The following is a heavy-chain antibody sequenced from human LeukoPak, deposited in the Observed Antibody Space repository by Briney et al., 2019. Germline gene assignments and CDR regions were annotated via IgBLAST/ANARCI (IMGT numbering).Heavy chain of an antibody. CDR3: EKNYDFWSAYLNY. J-gene: IGHJ4*02. V-gene: IGHV3-23*01. CDR1: RFTFSSYA. Sequence: GGSLRLSCAASRFTFSSYAMSWVRQAPGKGLEWVSTISGSGGSSYFADSVKGRFTISRDNSKNTLYLQMNSLRAEDTALYYCEKNYDFWSAYLNYWGQGTLVTVSS. D-gene: IGHD3-3*01. CDR2: ISGSGGSS.